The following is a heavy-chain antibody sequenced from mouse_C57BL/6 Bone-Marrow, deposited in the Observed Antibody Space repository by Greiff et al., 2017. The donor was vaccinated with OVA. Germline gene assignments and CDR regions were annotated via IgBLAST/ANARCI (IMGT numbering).Heavy chain of an antibody. D-gene: IGHD1-1*01. CDR3: ARHYGSSPFDY. CDR1: GFNIKDYY. V-gene: IGHV14-2*01. J-gene: IGHJ2*01. Sequence: EVQVVESGAELVKPGASVKLSCTASGFNIKDYYMHWVKQRTEQGLEWIGRIDPEDGETKYAPKFQGQATITADTSANTPYLQLSSLTSEDTAVYYCARHYGSSPFDYWGQGTTLTVSS. CDR2: IDPEDGET.